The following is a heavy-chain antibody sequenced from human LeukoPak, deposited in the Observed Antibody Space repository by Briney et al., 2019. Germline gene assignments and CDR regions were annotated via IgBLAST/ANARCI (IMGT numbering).Heavy chain of an antibody. Sequence: GGSLRLSCVASDFTFDFYWMTWVRQAPGNGLEWLANILPDGSQKYYVDSVKGRFTISRDNPKNSLYLQINNLRAEDTAVYYCGRLAHNAWYAIDFWGQGTLVTVSS. J-gene: IGHJ4*02. CDR1: DFTFDFYW. CDR3: GRLAHNAWYAIDF. V-gene: IGHV3-7*01. D-gene: IGHD2-2*01. CDR2: ILPDGSQK.